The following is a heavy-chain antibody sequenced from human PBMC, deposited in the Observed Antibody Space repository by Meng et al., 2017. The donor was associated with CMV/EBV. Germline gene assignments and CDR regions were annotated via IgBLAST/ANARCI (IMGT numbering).Heavy chain of an antibody. V-gene: IGHV1-69*05. CDR1: GGTFSSYA. J-gene: IGHJ6*02. Sequence: SVKVSCKASGGTFSSYAISWVRQAPGQGLEWMGGIIPIFGTANYAQKFQGRVTMTRDTSTSTVYMELSSLRSEDTAVYYCARDPYCSSTSCYTGTPLNYGMDVWGQGTTVTVSS. CDR3: ARDPYCSSTSCYTGTPLNYGMDV. D-gene: IGHD2-2*02. CDR2: IIPIFGTA.